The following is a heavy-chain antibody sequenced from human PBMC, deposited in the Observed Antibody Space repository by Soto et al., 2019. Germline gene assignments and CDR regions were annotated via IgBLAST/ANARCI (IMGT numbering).Heavy chain of an antibody. CDR1: GGSISSYY. J-gene: IGHJ4*02. CDR3: ARVSLTTYFDY. V-gene: IGHV4-59*01. CDR2: FYYSGST. Sequence: VQLQESGPGLVKPSETLSLTCAVSGGSISSYYWSCIRHPPGKGLEWLGYFYYSGSTNYNHSLKSRVTISVDTSKNQFSLKLSSVTAADTAVYYCARVSLTTYFDYWGQGTLVTVSS.